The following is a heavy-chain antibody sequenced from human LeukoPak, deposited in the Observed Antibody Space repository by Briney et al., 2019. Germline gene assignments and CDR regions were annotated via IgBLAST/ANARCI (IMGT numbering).Heavy chain of an antibody. D-gene: IGHD1-14*01. J-gene: IGHJ4*02. CDR1: GFTFSDYN. CDR2: IYYSGST. V-gene: IGHV4-38-2*01. Sequence: GSLRLSCAASGFTFSDYNMRWIRQPPGKGLEWIGNIYYSGSTYYNPSLKSRVTISVDTSKNQLSLRLSSVTAADTAVYYCARAPEYGLYYFDYWGQGTLVTVSS. CDR3: ARAPEYGLYYFDY.